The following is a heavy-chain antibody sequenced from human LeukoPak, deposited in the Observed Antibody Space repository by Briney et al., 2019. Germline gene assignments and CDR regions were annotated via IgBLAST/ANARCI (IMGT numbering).Heavy chain of an antibody. J-gene: IGHJ4*02. CDR3: AKVVPGSAYFDY. Sequence: PGGSLRLSCVASGFTFSNSWMHWVRQAPGKGLEWVSAISGSGGSTYYADSVKGRFTISRDNSKNTLYLQMNSLRAEDTAVYYCAKVVPGSAYFDYWGQGTLVTVSS. D-gene: IGHD3-10*01. CDR2: ISGSGGST. V-gene: IGHV3-23*01. CDR1: GFTFSNSW.